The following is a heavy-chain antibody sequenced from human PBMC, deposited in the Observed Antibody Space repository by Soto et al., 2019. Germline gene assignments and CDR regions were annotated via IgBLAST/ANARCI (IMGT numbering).Heavy chain of an antibody. CDR3: ARDLKVVGANIGGMDV. Sequence: PSETLSLTCAVSGYSISSGYYWGWIRQPPGKGLEWIGSIYHRGSTYFNPSLKSRVTISLDTSKNQFSLKLSSVTAADTAVYYCARDLKVVGANIGGMDVWGQGTTVTVSS. CDR1: GYSISSGYY. J-gene: IGHJ6*02. CDR2: IYHRGST. V-gene: IGHV4-38-2*02. D-gene: IGHD1-26*01.